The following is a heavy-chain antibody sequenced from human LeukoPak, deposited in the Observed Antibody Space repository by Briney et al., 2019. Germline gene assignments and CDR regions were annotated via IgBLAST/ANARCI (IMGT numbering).Heavy chain of an antibody. CDR1: GFTFSSYV. CDR2: ISYDGSNK. D-gene: IGHD4-17*01. J-gene: IGHJ4*02. V-gene: IGHV3-30*18. Sequence: GGSLRLSCAASGFTFSSYVMHWVRQAPGKGLEWVAVISYDGSNKYYADSVKGRFTISRDNSKNTLYLQMNSLRVEDTAVYYCAKATSVTTLFDYWGQGTLVTVSS. CDR3: AKATSVTTLFDY.